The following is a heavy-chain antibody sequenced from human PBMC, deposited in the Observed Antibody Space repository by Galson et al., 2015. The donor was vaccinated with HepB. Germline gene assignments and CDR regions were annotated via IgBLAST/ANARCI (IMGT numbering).Heavy chain of an antibody. Sequence: SETLSLTCTVSGGSISGYYWSWIRQFPGKGLECIGYIYSSGTTNYNPSLKSRVTISVDTSKNQFSLNLSPVTAADTAVYYCVRWTGYTYGYFDYWGLGTLVTVSS. CDR3: VRWTGYTYGYFDY. V-gene: IGHV4-59*01. CDR2: IYSSGTT. J-gene: IGHJ4*02. D-gene: IGHD5-18*01. CDR1: GGSISGYY.